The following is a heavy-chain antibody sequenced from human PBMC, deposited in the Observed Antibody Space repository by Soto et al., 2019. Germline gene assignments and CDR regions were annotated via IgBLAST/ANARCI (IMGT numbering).Heavy chain of an antibody. CDR2: IIPIFGTA. D-gene: IGHD4-17*01. Sequence: ASVKVSCKASGGTFSSYAISWVRQAPGQGLEWMGGIIPIFGTANYAQKFQGRVTITADESTSTAYMELSSLRSEDTAVYYCATGTTLTARFDPWGQGXLVTVSS. J-gene: IGHJ5*02. CDR1: GGTFSSYA. CDR3: ATGTTLTARFDP. V-gene: IGHV1-69*13.